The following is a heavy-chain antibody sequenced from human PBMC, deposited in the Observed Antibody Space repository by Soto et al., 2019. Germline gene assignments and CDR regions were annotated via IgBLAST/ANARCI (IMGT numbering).Heavy chain of an antibody. D-gene: IGHD3-16*01. V-gene: IGHV4-39*01. CDR1: GGSISSSSYY. Sequence: KTSESLSLTCTVCGGSISSSSYYWGWIRQPPGKGLEWIGSIYYSGSTYYNPSLKSRVTISVDTSKNQFSLKLSSVTAADTAVYYCASARCLGELCYFDYWGQGTLVTVSS. CDR3: ASARCLGELCYFDY. J-gene: IGHJ4*02. CDR2: IYYSGST.